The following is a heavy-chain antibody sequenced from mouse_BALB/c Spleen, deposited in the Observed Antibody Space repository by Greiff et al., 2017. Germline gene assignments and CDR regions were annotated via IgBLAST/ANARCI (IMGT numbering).Heavy chain of an antibody. D-gene: IGHD3-1*01. Sequence: QVQLQQSGAELVRPGVSVKISCKGSGYTFTDYAMHWVKQSHAKSLEWIGVISTYYGDASYNQKFKGKATMTVDKSSSTAYMELARLTSEDSAIYYCARRGARAANYYAMDYWGQGTSVTVSS. CDR3: ARRGARAANYYAMDY. V-gene: IGHV1S137*01. CDR2: ISTYYGDA. J-gene: IGHJ4*01. CDR1: GYTFTDYA.